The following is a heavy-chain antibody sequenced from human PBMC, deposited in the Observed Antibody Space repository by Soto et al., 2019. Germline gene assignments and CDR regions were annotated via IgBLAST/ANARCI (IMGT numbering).Heavy chain of an antibody. CDR1: GFTFSSYW. V-gene: IGHV3-74*01. J-gene: IGHJ4*02. CDR2: INSDGSSI. CDR3: ARDRSVGATLDY. D-gene: IGHD1-26*01. Sequence: ETLRLSCTASGFTFSSYWMHWVRQAPGKGLVWVSRINSDGSSISDADSVKGRFTISRDNAKNTLYLQMNSLRPEDTAVYYCARDRSVGATLDYWGPGTLVTVSS.